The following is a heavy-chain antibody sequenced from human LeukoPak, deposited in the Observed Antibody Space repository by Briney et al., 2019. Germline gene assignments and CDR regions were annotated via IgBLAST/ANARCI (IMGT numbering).Heavy chain of an antibody. V-gene: IGHV3-21*01. J-gene: IGHJ4*02. D-gene: IGHD6-19*01. CDR2: ISSSSSYI. CDR1: GFTFSSYS. CDR3: GLAVAGTRFDY. Sequence: GGSLRLSCAASGFTFSSYSMNWVRQAPGKGLEWVSSISSSSSYIYYADSVKGRFTISRDNAKNSLYLQMNSLRAEDMAVYYCGLAVAGTRFDYWGQGTLVTVSS.